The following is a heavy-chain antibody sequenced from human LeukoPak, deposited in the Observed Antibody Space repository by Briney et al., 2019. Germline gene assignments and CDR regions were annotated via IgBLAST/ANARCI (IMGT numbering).Heavy chain of an antibody. D-gene: IGHD3-22*01. J-gene: IGHJ3*02. CDR3: ARRSDSSDYYYEVGPFDI. V-gene: IGHV4-39*01. Sequence: PSETLSLTCAVSGGSISVTSYFWGWIRQPPGKGLEWIGTIYYTANTYFNPSLKSRVTMSVDTSKSQFSLKLSSVTAADTAVYYCARRSDSSDYYYEVGPFDIWGRGTMVTVSS. CDR1: GGSISVTSYF. CDR2: IYYTANT.